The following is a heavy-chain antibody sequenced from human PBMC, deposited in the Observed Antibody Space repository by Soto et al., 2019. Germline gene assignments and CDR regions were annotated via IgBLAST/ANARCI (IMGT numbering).Heavy chain of an antibody. CDR2: IYYSGST. CDR1: GGSISSGGYY. CDR3: AREETRSYYYYGMDV. J-gene: IGHJ6*02. V-gene: IGHV4-31*03. Sequence: LTCTVSGGSISSGGYYWSWIRQHPGKGLEWIGYIYYSGSTYYNPSLKSRVTISVDTSKNQFSLKLSSVTAADTAVYYCAREETRSYYYYGMDVWGQGTTVT.